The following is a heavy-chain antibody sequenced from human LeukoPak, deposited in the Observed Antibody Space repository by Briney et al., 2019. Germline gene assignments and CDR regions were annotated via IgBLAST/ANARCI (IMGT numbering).Heavy chain of an antibody. D-gene: IGHD4-23*01. V-gene: IGHV3-7*03. CDR3: AKDIRRYYGGDPLDY. Sequence: GGSLRLSCAASGFTFSSYWMSWVRQAPGKGLEWVANIKQDGSEKYYVDSVKGRFTISRDNAKNSLYLQMNSLRAEDTAFYYCAKDIRRYYGGDPLDYWGQGTLVTVSS. CDR2: IKQDGSEK. CDR1: GFTFSSYW. J-gene: IGHJ4*02.